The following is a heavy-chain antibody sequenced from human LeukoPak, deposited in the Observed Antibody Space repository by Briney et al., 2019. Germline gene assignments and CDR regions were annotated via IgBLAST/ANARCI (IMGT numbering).Heavy chain of an antibody. CDR3: ARGTYYYYGMDV. CDR2: TYYSGST. CDR1: GGSISSGGYY. V-gene: IGHV4-31*03. J-gene: IGHJ6*02. Sequence: SQTLSLTCTVSGGSISSGGYYWSWIRQHPGKGLEWIGYTYYSGSTYYNPSLKSRVTISVDTSKNQFSLKLSSVTAAGTAVYYCARGTYYYYGMDVWGQGTTVTVSS.